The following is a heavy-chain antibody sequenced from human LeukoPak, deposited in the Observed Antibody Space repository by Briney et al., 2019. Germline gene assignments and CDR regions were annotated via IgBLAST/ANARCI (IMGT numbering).Heavy chain of an antibody. D-gene: IGHD3-22*01. CDR1: GFTLSSNY. J-gene: IGHJ4*02. CDR2: IYSGGSP. Sequence: GGSLRLSCAAAGFTLSSNYMSWVRQAPGKGLEWVSVIYSGGSPYYADSVKGRFTISRDNSKNPLYLRMTSLGAEDRAVYSCPRDYYDRQSFDYWGQRTLVTVSS. V-gene: IGHV3-66*01. CDR3: PRDYYDRQSFDY.